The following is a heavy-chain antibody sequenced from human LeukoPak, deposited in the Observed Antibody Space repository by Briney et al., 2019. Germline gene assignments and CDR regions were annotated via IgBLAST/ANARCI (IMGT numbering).Heavy chain of an antibody. V-gene: IGHV3-23*01. CDR3: AKDLEQQLVPYYFDY. D-gene: IGHD6-13*01. CDR1: GFTFSSYA. CDR2: ISGSGGST. Sequence: TGGSLRLSXAASGFTFSSYAMSWVRQAPGKGLEWVSAISGSGGSTYYADSVKGRFTISRDNSKNTLYLQMNSLRAEDTAVYYCAKDLEQQLVPYYFDYWGQGTLVTVSS. J-gene: IGHJ4*02.